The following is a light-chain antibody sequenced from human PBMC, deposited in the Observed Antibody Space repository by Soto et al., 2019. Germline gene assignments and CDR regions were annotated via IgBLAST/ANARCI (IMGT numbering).Light chain of an antibody. J-gene: IGLJ3*02. CDR3: CSYAGSSTWV. Sequence: QSVLTQPASVSGSPGQSITISCTGTSSDVGSYNLVSWYQQHPGKAPKLMIYEVSKPSSGVYNRFSGSKSGNTASLTISGLQAEDEADYYCCSYAGSSTWVFGGGTKLTVL. CDR2: EVS. CDR1: SSDVGSYNL. V-gene: IGLV2-23*02.